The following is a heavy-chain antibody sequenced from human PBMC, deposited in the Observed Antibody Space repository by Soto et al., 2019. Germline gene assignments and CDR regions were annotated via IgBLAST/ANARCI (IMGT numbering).Heavy chain of an antibody. J-gene: IGHJ4*02. Sequence: SETLSLTCTVSGGSISSGDYYWSWIRQPPGKGLEWSGYMYYSGSTYYNPSLKSRVTISVDTSKNQFSLKLSSVTAADTAVYYCACDSSGYLYLDYWGQGNLVTVSS. V-gene: IGHV4-30-4*01. CDR3: ACDSSGYLYLDY. D-gene: IGHD3-22*01. CDR1: GGSISSGDYY. CDR2: MYYSGST.